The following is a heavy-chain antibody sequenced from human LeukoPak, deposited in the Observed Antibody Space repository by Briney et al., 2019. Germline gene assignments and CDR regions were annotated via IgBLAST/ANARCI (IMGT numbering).Heavy chain of an antibody. V-gene: IGHV7-4-1*02. CDR3: ARGEERVVVDDKY. D-gene: IGHD2-15*01. J-gene: IGHJ4*02. Sequence: GASVKVSCKASGYTFTNYAMNWVRQAPGQGLEWMGWINTNTGNPTYAQGFTGRFVFSLDTSVSTAYLQISSLKAEDTAIYYCARGEERVVVDDKYWGQGTLVTVSS. CDR1: GYTFTNYA. CDR2: INTNTGNP.